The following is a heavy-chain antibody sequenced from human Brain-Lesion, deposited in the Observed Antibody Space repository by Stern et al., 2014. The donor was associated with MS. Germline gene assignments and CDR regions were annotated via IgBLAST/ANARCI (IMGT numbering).Heavy chain of an antibody. Sequence: VQLVESGPGLVKPSGTLSLTCAVSGGSISSSNWWGWVRPSPGKGPAGIGESSHFGGQKSSPSFESRVILLVYKSKTQFSLKLSYVTAADTAVYYCARELPGLNAFDIWGQGAMVTVSS. CDR2: SSHFGGQ. CDR1: GGSISSSNW. CDR3: ARELPGLNAFDI. V-gene: IGHV4-4*02. J-gene: IGHJ3*02.